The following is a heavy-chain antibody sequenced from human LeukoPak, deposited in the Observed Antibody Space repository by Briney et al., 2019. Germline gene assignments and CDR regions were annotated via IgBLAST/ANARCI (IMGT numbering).Heavy chain of an antibody. CDR3: ARHAIGWNRYYFDY. D-gene: IGHD1-1*01. J-gene: IGHJ4*02. CDR1: GGSVSSYY. V-gene: IGHV4-4*09. CDR2: IYTSGST. Sequence: KPSETLSLTCTVSGGSVSSYYWSWIRQPPGKGLEWIGYIYTSGSTNYNPSLKSRVTISVDTSKNQFSLKLSSVTAADTAVYYCARHAIGWNRYYFDYWGQGTLVTVSS.